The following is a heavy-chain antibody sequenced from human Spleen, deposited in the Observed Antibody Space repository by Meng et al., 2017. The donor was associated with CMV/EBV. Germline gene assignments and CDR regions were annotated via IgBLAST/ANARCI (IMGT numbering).Heavy chain of an antibody. CDR2: ITRTGDTT. V-gene: IGHV3-23*01. CDR1: GFAFSNYA. CDR3: ATGLNSDSLTLDAFDI. Sequence: GGSLRLSCAASGFAFSNYAMSWLRQAPGKGLEWVSGITRTGDTTYYIDSVRGRFTISRDNSKNTLHLQLNSLTAEDTAVYYCATGLNSDSLTLDAFDIWGQGTMVTVSS. D-gene: IGHD1-26*01. J-gene: IGHJ3*02.